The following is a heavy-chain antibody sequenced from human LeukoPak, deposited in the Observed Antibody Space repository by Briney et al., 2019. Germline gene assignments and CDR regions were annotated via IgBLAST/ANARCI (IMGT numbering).Heavy chain of an antibody. CDR3: AGDNSDLYSSNWYYFDY. J-gene: IGHJ4*02. CDR1: GGSISSSNW. Sequence: SETLSLTCAVSGGSISSSNWWSWVRQPPGKGLEWIGEIYHSGSTNYNPSLKSRVTISVDKSKNQFSLRLTSVTAADTAVYYCAGDNSDLYSSNWYYFDYWGQGTLVTVSS. V-gene: IGHV4-4*02. CDR2: IYHSGST. D-gene: IGHD6-13*01.